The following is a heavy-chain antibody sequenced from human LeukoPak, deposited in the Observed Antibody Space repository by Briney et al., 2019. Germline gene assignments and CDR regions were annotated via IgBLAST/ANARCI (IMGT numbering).Heavy chain of an antibody. V-gene: IGHV3-23*01. J-gene: IGHJ4*02. D-gene: IGHD6-13*01. CDR3: AKDNSWYPLYYFDY. CDR1: GFTFSSYA. CDR2: ISGSGGST. Sequence: GGSLRLSCAASGFTFSSYAMSWVRQAPGKGLEWVSAISGSGGSTYYADSVKGRFTISRGNSKNTLYLQMNSLRAEDTAVYYCAKDNSWYPLYYFDYWGQGTLVTVSS.